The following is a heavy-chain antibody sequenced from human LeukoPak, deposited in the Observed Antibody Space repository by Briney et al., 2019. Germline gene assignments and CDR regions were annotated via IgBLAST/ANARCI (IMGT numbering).Heavy chain of an antibody. CDR2: ISSSGSTI. CDR1: GFTFSDYY. J-gene: IGHJ4*02. CDR3: ARRYCTPSSCYSDY. D-gene: IGHD2-8*01. Sequence: GGSLRLSCAASGFTFSDYYMSWIRQAPGKGLEWVSYISSSGSTIYYADSVKGRFTISRDNAKNSLYLQMNSLRDEDTAVYFCARRYCTPSSCYSDYWGQGALVTVFS. V-gene: IGHV3-11*01.